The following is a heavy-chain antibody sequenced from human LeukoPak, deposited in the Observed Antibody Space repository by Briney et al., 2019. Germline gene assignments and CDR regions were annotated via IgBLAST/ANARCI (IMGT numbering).Heavy chain of an antibody. Sequence: SETLSLTCTVSGGSISSGDYYWSWIRQPPGKGLEWIGYIYYSGSTYYNPSLKSRVTISVDTSKNQFSLKLSSVTAANTAVYYCARVTTVVSPFDYWGQGTLVTVSS. CDR1: GGSISSGDYY. V-gene: IGHV4-30-4*08. D-gene: IGHD4-23*01. CDR2: IYYSGST. J-gene: IGHJ4*02. CDR3: ARVTTVVSPFDY.